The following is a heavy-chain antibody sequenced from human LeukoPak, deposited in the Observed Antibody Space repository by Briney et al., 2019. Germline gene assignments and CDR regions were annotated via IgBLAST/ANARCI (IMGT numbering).Heavy chain of an antibody. V-gene: IGHV3-23*01. CDR1: GFTFSHYW. J-gene: IGHJ4*02. Sequence: GGSLRLSCAASGFTFSHYWMSWVRQAPGKGLEWLSTIGSAGGSIFYADSVKGRFTISRDNSKSTLFLQMDSLRVEDTALYYCAKRGEVSTYYYFESWGQGALVTVSS. CDR3: AKRGEVSTYYYFES. CDR2: IGSAGGSI. D-gene: IGHD2/OR15-2a*01.